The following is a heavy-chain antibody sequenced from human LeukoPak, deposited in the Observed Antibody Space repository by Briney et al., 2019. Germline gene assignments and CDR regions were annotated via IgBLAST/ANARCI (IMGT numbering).Heavy chain of an antibody. CDR2: IYYSGNT. Sequence: SETLSLTCPVSGGSISNYYWSWIRQPPGKGLEWIGYIYYSGNTNYNPSLKSRVTTSVDTSKNQFSLKLSSVTAADTAVYYCARRPPVSSGWLDYWGQGTLVTVSS. CDR3: ARRPPVSSGWLDY. V-gene: IGHV4-59*08. J-gene: IGHJ4*02. D-gene: IGHD6-19*01. CDR1: GGSISNYY.